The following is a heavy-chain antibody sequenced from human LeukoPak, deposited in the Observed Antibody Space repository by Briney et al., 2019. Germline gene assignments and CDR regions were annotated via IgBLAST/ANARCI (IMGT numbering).Heavy chain of an antibody. CDR3: TANPHRDGPLNY. J-gene: IGHJ4*02. Sequence: SETLSLTXAVYGGSFSGYYWSWIRQPLGKGLEWIGEINHSGSTHYNPSLKSRVLMSVDTSRNQISLNLNLVTAADTADYYCTANPHRDGPLNYWRLGTLVSVS. V-gene: IGHV4-34*01. D-gene: IGHD5-24*01. CDR1: GGSFSGYY. CDR2: INHSGST.